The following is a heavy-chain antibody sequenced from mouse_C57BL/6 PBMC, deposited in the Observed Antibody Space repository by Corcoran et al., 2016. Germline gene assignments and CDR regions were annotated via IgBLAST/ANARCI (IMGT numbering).Heavy chain of an antibody. J-gene: IGHJ4*01. D-gene: IGHD4-1*02. Sequence: EVQLQQSGPELVKPGASVKISCKASGYTFTDYYMNWVKQSHGKSLEWIGDINPNNGGTSYNQKFKGKATLTVDKSSSTAYMELRSLTSEDSAVYYCAGQLGRGYMDYWGQGTSVTVSS. CDR2: INPNNGGT. V-gene: IGHV1-26*01. CDR3: AGQLGRGYMDY. CDR1: GYTFTDYY.